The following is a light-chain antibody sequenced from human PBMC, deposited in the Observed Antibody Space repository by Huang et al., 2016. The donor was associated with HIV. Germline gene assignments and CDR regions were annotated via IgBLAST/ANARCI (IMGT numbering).Light chain of an antibody. CDR2: GES. V-gene: IGKV3-20*01. Sequence: EIVLMKSPGTLSLSPGETATLSCRASQSVRSSSLAWYQQKPGRAPRLLSYGESSRATGIPDRFSGSGFGTDFTLTISRLEPEDFAVYYCQQYGSSPPTFGPGTKVDIK. CDR3: QQYGSSPPT. J-gene: IGKJ3*01. CDR1: QSVRSSS.